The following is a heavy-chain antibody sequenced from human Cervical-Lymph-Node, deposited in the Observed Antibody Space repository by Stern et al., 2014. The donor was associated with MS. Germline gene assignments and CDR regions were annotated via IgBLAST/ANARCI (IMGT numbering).Heavy chain of an antibody. CDR3: ARDAYNWNDVHYYGMDV. D-gene: IGHD1-20*01. J-gene: IGHJ6*02. Sequence: VQLVESGGGLVKHGGSLRLSCAASGFTFSDYYMSWIRQAPGKGLEWVSYISSSGSAIYYADSVKGRFTISRDNAKNSLYLQMNSLRAEDTAVYYCARDAYNWNDVHYYGMDVWGQGTTVTVSS. CDR2: ISSSGSAI. CDR1: GFTFSDYY. V-gene: IGHV3-11*01.